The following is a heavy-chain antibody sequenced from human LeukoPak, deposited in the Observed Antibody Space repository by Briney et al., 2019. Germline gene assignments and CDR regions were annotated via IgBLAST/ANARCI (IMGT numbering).Heavy chain of an antibody. CDR2: ISSSSSTI. Sequence: GGSLRLSCAASGLTFSTYSMNWVRQAPGKGLEWVSYISSSSSTIYYADSVKGRFTISRDNAKNSLHLQMNTLRDEDTAVYYCAREYSSSSGKALDYWGQGTPVTVSS. D-gene: IGHD6-6*01. V-gene: IGHV3-48*02. J-gene: IGHJ4*02. CDR3: AREYSSSSGKALDY. CDR1: GLTFSTYS.